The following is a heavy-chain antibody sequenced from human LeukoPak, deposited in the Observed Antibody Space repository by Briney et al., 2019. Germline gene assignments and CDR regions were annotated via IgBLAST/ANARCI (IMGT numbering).Heavy chain of an antibody. Sequence: SETLSLTCTVSGGSISSGGYYWTWIRQHPGEGLEWIGYIYFSGSTYYNPSLKSRVTISVDTSNNQFSLKLSSVTAADTAVYYCARDRTTWGVVVPAAIGRFDPWGQGTLVTVSS. V-gene: IGHV4-31*03. D-gene: IGHD2-2*02. CDR2: IYFSGST. CDR1: GGSISSGGYY. CDR3: ARDRTTWGVVVPAAIGRFDP. J-gene: IGHJ5*02.